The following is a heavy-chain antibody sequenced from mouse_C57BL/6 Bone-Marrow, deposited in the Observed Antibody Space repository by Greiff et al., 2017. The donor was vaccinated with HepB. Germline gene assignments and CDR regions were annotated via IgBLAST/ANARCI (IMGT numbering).Heavy chain of an antibody. V-gene: IGHV1-82*01. CDR2: ICPGDGDT. D-gene: IGHD1-1*01. Sequence: VQLQQSGPELVKPGDSVKISCKASGYAFSSSWMNWVKQRPGKGLGWIGRICPGDGDTNYNGKFKGKATLTADKSSSEVYMQLSSLTSADSAVYFCARFLIYYSSSSPMDYWGHGTSVAVSS. CDR3: ARFLIYYSSSSPMDY. J-gene: IGHJ4*01. CDR1: GYAFSSSW.